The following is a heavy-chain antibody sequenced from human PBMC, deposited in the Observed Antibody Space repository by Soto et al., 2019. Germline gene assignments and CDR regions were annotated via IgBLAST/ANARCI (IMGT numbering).Heavy chain of an antibody. J-gene: IGHJ6*03. CDR1: GFTFSSYG. V-gene: IGHV3-33*01. D-gene: IGHD2-21*01. CDR3: ARGTVVVIAMNYMDV. CDR2: IWYDGSNK. Sequence: QVQLVESGGGVVQPGRSLRLSCAASGFTFSSYGMHWVRQAPGKGLEWVAVIWYDGSNKYYADSVKGRFTISRDNSKNTLYLQMNRLRAEDTAVYYCARGTVVVIAMNYMDVWGKGTTVTVSS.